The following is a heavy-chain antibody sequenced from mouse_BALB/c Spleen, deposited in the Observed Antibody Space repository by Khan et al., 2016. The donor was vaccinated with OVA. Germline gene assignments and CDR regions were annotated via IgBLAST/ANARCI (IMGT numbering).Heavy chain of an antibody. V-gene: IGHV2-6-1*01. J-gene: IGHJ4*01. CDR3: ARQPYYHYYIMDY. Sequence: QVQLKQSGPGLVAPSQSLSITCTISGFSLTIYGVHWVRQPPGKGLEWLVVIWSDGSATYNSALKSRLSISKDNSKKQVFLKMNSLQTDDTAMYYCARQPYYHYYIMDYWGQGTSVTVSS. D-gene: IGHD2-10*01. CDR2: IWSDGSA. CDR1: GFSLTIYG.